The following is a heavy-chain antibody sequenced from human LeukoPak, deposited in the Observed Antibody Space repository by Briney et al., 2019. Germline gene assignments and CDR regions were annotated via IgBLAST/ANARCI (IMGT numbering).Heavy chain of an antibody. Sequence: ASVKVSCKASGYTFTSYGISWVRQAPGQGLEWMGGIIPIFGTANYAQKFQGRVTITADKSTSTAYMELSSLRSEDTAVYYCESLRDTAMVHDAFDIWGQGTMVTVSS. CDR2: IIPIFGTA. J-gene: IGHJ3*02. CDR1: GYTFTSYG. D-gene: IGHD5-18*01. V-gene: IGHV1-69*06. CDR3: ESLRDTAMVHDAFDI.